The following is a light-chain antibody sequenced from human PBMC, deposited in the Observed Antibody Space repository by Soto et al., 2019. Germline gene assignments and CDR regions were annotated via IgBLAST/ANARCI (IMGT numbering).Light chain of an antibody. CDR3: QSYDSRLSGYVV. CDR1: SSNIGAGYD. V-gene: IGLV1-40*01. Sequence: QSVLTQPPSVSGAPGQRVTISCTGSSSNIGAGYDVHWYQQLPGTAPKLLIYGNSNRPSGVPDRFSGSKSGTSASLAITGLQAEDEADYYCQSYDSRLSGYVVFGGGTKVTAL. CDR2: GNS. J-gene: IGLJ2*01.